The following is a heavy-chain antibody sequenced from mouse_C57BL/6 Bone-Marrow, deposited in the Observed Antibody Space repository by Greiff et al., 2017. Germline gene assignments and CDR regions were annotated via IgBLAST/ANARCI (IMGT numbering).Heavy chain of an antibody. CDR3: ARERVVATYYFDY. J-gene: IGHJ2*01. CDR2: ISSGGSYT. V-gene: IGHV5-6*02. Sequence: DVKLVESGGDLVKPGGSLKLSCAASGFTFSSYGMSWVRQTPDKRLEWVATISSGGSYTYYPDSVKGRFPISRDNAKNTLYLQMSSLKSEDTAMYYCARERVVATYYFDYWGQGTTLTVSS. CDR1: GFTFSSYG. D-gene: IGHD1-1*01.